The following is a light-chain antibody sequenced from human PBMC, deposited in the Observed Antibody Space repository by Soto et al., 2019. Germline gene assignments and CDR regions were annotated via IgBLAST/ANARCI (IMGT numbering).Light chain of an antibody. J-gene: IGLJ1*01. CDR3: CSYTSSRTYV. CDR2: EVT. CDR1: SSDVGAYIY. V-gene: IGLV2-14*01. Sequence: LTQPACVSGSPGQSITISCTGTSSDVGAYIYVSWYQHHPGKAPKVMIYEVTNRPSGVSDRFSGSKSGNTASLTISGLQAEDEADYYCCSYTSSRTYVFGTGTKVTVL.